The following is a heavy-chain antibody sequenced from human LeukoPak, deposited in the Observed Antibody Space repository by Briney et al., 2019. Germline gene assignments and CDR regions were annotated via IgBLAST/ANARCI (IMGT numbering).Heavy chain of an antibody. J-gene: IGHJ4*02. CDR3: ARGKNIGGSDFGF. V-gene: IGHV4-59*01. Sequence: SETLSLTCTVSGGSISSYYWSWIRQPPGKGLEWIGYIYDSGSTNYNPSLKSRVTISVDTSKNQFSLKLSSVTAADTAVYFCARGKNIGGSDFGFWGQGTLVTVSS. D-gene: IGHD2/OR15-2a*01. CDR2: IYDSGST. CDR1: GGSISSYY.